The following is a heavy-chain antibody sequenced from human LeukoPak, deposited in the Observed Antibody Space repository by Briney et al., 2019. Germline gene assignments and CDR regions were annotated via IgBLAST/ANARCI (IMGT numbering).Heavy chain of an antibody. CDR2: IYSGGST. J-gene: IGHJ4*02. CDR1: GFTVSSNY. CDR3: AKGWELLRGPFDY. Sequence: PGGSLRLSYAASGFTVSSNYMSWVRQAPGKGLEWVSVIYSGGSTYYADSVKGRFTISRDNSKNTLYLQMNSLRAEDTAVYYCAKGWELLRGPFDYWGQGTLVTVSS. D-gene: IGHD1-26*01. V-gene: IGHV3-53*01.